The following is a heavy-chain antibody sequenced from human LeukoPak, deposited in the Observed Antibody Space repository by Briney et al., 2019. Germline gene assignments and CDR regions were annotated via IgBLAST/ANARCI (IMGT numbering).Heavy chain of an antibody. V-gene: IGHV3-23*01. J-gene: IGHJ4*02. Sequence: GGSLTLSCAASGCTFSSYAMSWVRQAPGKGLEWVSTISNSDDSTYYADSVKGRFTISRDNSENTLFLRMNSLRAEDTAVYYCAKATGYLLWGQGTLVIVSS. CDR2: ISNSDDST. D-gene: IGHD1-14*01. CDR3: AKATGYLL. CDR1: GCTFSSYA.